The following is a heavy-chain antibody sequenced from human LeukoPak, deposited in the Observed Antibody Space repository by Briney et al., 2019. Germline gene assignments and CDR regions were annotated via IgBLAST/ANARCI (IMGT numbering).Heavy chain of an antibody. CDR1: GFSFTDYY. D-gene: IGHD5-12*01. V-gene: IGHV3-11*01. J-gene: IGHJ4*02. CDR3: ATDIVATSGDY. CDR2: ISSSGSAI. Sequence: GGSLRLSCAASGFSFTDYYMSWIRQAPGKGLEWVSYISSSGSAIYYADSVRGRFTISRDNARNSMFLQMDGLRAEDTAMYYCATDIVATSGDYWGQGTLVTASS.